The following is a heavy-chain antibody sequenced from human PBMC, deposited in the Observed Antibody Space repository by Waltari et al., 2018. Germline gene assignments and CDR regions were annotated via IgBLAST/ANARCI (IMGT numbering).Heavy chain of an antibody. V-gene: IGHV4-39*01. J-gene: IGHJ3*02. CDR2: IYYSGGT. CDR1: GGSISSSSYY. CDR3: ARPGAVLAEAGAFDI. D-gene: IGHD3-3*01. Sequence: QLQLQESGPGLVKPSETLYLTCTVSGGSISSSSYYWGWIRQTPGKGLGWIGSIYYSGGTYYNPSLKSRVTISVDTSKNQFSLKLSSVTAADTAVYYCARPGAVLAEAGAFDIWGQGTMVTVSS.